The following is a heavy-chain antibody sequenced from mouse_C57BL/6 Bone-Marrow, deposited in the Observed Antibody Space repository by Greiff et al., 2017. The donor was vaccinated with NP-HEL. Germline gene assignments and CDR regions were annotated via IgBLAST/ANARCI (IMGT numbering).Heavy chain of an antibody. Sequence: EVQVVESGGGLVKPGGSLKLSCAASGFTFSSYAMSWVRQTPEKRLEWVATISDGGSYTYYPDNVKGRFTISRDNAKNNLYLQMSHLKSEDTAMYYCARDDAGGCTTVVKGAMDYWGQGTSVTVSS. CDR3: ARDDAGGCTTVVKGAMDY. V-gene: IGHV5-4*01. D-gene: IGHD1-1*01. J-gene: IGHJ4*01. CDR1: GFTFSSYA. CDR2: ISDGGSYT.